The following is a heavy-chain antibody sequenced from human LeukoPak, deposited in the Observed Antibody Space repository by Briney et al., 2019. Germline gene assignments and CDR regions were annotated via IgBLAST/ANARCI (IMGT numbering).Heavy chain of an antibody. V-gene: IGHV3-23*01. CDR2: ISGSGGST. J-gene: IGHJ4*02. CDR3: AKDRDYYDSSGYYLTFDY. D-gene: IGHD3-22*01. Sequence: GGSLRLSCAASGFTFSSYAMSWVRQAPGKGLEWVSAISGSGGSTCYADSVKGRFTISRDNSKNTLYLQMNSLRAEDTAVYYCAKDRDYYDSSGYYLTFDYWGQGTLVTVSS. CDR1: GFTFSSYA.